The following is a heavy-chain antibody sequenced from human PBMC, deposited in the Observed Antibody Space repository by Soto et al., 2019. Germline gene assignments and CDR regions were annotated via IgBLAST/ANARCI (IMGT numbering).Heavy chain of an antibody. CDR2: IYYSGST. CDR1: GGSISSYY. Sequence: PSETLSLTYTVSGGSISSYYGSWIRQPPGKGLEWIGYIYYSGSTNYNPSLKSRVTISVDTSKNQFSLKLSSVTAADTAVYYCARLDIVATIADYWGQGTLVTVSS. V-gene: IGHV4-59*01. D-gene: IGHD5-12*01. J-gene: IGHJ4*02. CDR3: ARLDIVATIADY.